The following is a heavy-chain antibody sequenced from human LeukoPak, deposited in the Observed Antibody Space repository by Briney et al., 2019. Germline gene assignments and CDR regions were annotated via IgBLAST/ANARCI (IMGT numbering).Heavy chain of an antibody. CDR2: LSGGGVNT. D-gene: IGHD3-10*01. Sequence: LAGGSLRLSCAASGFSFSTYAMTWVRQAPGKGLEWVSALSGGGVNTYYAESVQGRFTISRDNSNNTLFLVMKSLRVDDSAGYYCAKENSGSYPSYWDSWGQGTLVTVSS. CDR1: GFSFSTYA. CDR3: AKENSGSYPSYWDS. V-gene: IGHV3-23*01. J-gene: IGHJ4*02.